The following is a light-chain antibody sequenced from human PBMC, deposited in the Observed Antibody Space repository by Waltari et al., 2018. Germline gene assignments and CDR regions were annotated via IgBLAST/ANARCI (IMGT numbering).Light chain of an antibody. CDR2: WAS. J-gene: IGKJ3*01. V-gene: IGKV4-1*01. CDR1: QNILYSSDQKNY. CDR3: QQYYGIPFT. Sequence: DIVLTQSPDSLAVSLGERATINCKSTQNILYSSDQKNYLALYQQKAGQPPKLLIYWASTRESGVPDRFSGSRSGTDFTLTISSLQAGDVAVYYCQQYYGIPFTFGPGTKVEIK.